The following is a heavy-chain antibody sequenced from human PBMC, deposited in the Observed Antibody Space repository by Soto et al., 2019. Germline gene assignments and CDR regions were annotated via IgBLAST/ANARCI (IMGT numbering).Heavy chain of an antibody. CDR2: ISYTGST. V-gene: IGHV4-30-4*01. D-gene: IGHD2-21*02. Sequence: SETLSLTCTVSGGSISSGDHYWSWIRQPPGKGLEWIAYISYTGSTGYNPSLRSRVTISLDTSRNQFFLKVNSVAAADTAVYYCARWTSCGGDCYWLDYWGQGTLVTVSS. J-gene: IGHJ4*02. CDR3: ARWTSCGGDCYWLDY. CDR1: GGSISSGDHY.